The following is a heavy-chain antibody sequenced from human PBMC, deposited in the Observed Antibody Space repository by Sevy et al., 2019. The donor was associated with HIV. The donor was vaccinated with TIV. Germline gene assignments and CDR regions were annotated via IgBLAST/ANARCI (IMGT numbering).Heavy chain of an antibody. Sequence: GGSLRLSCSASGFTFSSYAMHWVRQAPGKGLEYVSAISSNGGSTYYADSVKGRFTISRDNSKNTLYLQMSSLRAEDTAVYYCVKGGGKTTGHHVAFDIWGQGTMVTVSS. CDR1: GFTFSSYA. CDR3: VKGGGKTTGHHVAFDI. D-gene: IGHD4-17*01. CDR2: ISSNGGST. J-gene: IGHJ3*02. V-gene: IGHV3-64D*06.